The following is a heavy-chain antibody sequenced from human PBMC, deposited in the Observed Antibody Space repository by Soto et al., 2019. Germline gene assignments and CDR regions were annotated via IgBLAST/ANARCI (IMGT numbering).Heavy chain of an antibody. Sequence: GGSLRLSCAASGFTFGNYAMNWVRQAPGKGLEWISSISDPGTSTYYANSVKGRFSMSRDNSKNTLFLQMSRLRADDTAVYFCAKSLVTPSDAFDLWGRGTLVTVSS. CDR3: AKSLVTPSDAFDL. CDR1: GFTFGNYA. V-gene: IGHV3-23*01. J-gene: IGHJ3*01. D-gene: IGHD2-21*02. CDR2: ISDPGTST.